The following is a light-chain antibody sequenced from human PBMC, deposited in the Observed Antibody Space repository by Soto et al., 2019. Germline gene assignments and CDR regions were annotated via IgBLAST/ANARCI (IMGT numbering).Light chain of an antibody. J-gene: IGKJ4*01. CDR2: GAA. CDR3: QQYGDSQLT. Sequence: IVLTHQPGPLASSPGVRAPLSCRARQRVSSSNIAWYQQRPSQAPRLLIYGAARRATGIPDMFSGSGSGTDFPLTIRLLEPVDFAVFYCQQYGDSQLTFGGEPKGEIK. CDR1: QRVSSSN. V-gene: IGKV3-20*01.